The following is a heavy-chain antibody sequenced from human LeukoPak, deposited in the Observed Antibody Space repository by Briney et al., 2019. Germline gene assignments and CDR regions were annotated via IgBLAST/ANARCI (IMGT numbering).Heavy chain of an antibody. J-gene: IGHJ5*02. CDR3: ARRLSYCSGGRCYGWFGP. CDR2: ISTYNGHT. D-gene: IGHD2-15*01. V-gene: IGHV1-18*01. CDR1: GYTFTSYA. Sequence: ASVKVSCQGSGYTFTSYAISWVRQAPGQGLEWMGWISTYNGHTNYAQSLQGRVTMTTDTATSTAYMELRSLRSDDTAVYYCARRLSYCSGGRCYGWFGPWGQGTLVTVSS.